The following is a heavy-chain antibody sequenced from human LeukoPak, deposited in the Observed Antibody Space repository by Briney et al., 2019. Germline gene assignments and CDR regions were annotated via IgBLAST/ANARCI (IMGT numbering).Heavy chain of an antibody. CDR1: GGSISSYY. Sequence: PSETLSLTCTVSGGSISSYYWSWIRQPPGKGLEWIGYIYYSGSTNYNPSLKSRVTISVDTSKNQFSLKLSSVTAADTAVYYCARCGYGSGSYSALSYYYYYYMDVWGKGTTVTVSS. CDR2: IYYSGST. V-gene: IGHV4-59*01. D-gene: IGHD3-10*01. J-gene: IGHJ6*03. CDR3: ARCGYGSGSYSALSYYYYYYMDV.